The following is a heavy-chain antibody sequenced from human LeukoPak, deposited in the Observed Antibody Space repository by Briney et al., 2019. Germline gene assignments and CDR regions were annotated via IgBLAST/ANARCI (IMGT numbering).Heavy chain of an antibody. CDR1: GGSISSGGYY. D-gene: IGHD6-13*01. CDR3: ARVGIAAFDPFDY. Sequence: SETLSLTCTVSGGSISSGGYYWSWIRQPAGKGLEWIGRIYTSGSTNYNPSLKSRVTISVDTSKNQFSLNLSSVTAADTAVYYCARVGIAAFDPFDYWGQGTLVTVSS. V-gene: IGHV4-61*02. J-gene: IGHJ4*02. CDR2: IYTSGST.